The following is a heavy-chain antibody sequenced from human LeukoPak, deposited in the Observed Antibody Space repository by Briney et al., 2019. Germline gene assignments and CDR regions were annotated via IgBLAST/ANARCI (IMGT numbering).Heavy chain of an antibody. D-gene: IGHD3-10*01. CDR2: INPSGGST. J-gene: IGHJ4*02. CDR1: GYTFTSYY. V-gene: IGHV1-46*01. Sequence: GASVKVSCKASGYTFTSYYMHWVRQAPGQGLEWMGIINPSGGSTSYAQKFQGRVTMTRDMSTSTVYMELSSLRSEDTAVYYCARDHRLLWFGELTSGPDYWGQGTLVTVSS. CDR3: ARDHRLLWFGELTSGPDY.